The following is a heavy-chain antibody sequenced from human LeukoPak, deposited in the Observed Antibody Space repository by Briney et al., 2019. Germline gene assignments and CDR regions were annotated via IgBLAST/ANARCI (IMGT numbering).Heavy chain of an antibody. Sequence: GASVKVSCKASGYTFTSYYMHWVRQAPGQGLEWMGIINPSGGSTSYAQKFQGRVTMTRDTSTSTVYMELSSLRSEDTAVYYCAGASRLDYYDSSGYFYFDYWGQGTLVTVSS. CDR3: AGASRLDYYDSSGYFYFDY. CDR1: GYTFTSYY. CDR2: INPSGGST. D-gene: IGHD3-22*01. V-gene: IGHV1-46*01. J-gene: IGHJ4*02.